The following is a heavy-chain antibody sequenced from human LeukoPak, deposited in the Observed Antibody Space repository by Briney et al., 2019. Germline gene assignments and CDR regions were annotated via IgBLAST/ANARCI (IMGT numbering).Heavy chain of an antibody. V-gene: IGHV4-31*03. CDR3: ARVGGIVGALYYFDY. CDR2: ISNSGNT. J-gene: IGHJ4*02. D-gene: IGHD1-26*01. CDR1: GGSIGSGYYY. Sequence: SETLSLTCTVSGGSIGSGYYYWSWIRQHLGKGLEWIGHISNSGNTFYSSSLKSRVTTSVDTSKNRFSLNVRSVTAADTALYYCARVGGIVGALYYFDYWGQGTLVTVSS.